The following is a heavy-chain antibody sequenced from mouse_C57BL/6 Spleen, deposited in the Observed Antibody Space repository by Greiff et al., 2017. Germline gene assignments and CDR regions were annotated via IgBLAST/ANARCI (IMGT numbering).Heavy chain of an antibody. CDR2: IYPGNSDT. J-gene: IGHJ2*01. D-gene: IGHD3-2*02. Sequence: EVKLVESGTVLARPGASVKMSCKTSGYTFTSYWMHWVKQRPGQGLEWIGAIYPGNSDTSYNQKFKGKAKLTAVTSASTAYMELSSLTNEDAAVYYCTRLSSSYHYFDYWGQGTTLTVAS. CDR3: TRLSSSYHYFDY. CDR1: GYTFTSYW. V-gene: IGHV1-5*01.